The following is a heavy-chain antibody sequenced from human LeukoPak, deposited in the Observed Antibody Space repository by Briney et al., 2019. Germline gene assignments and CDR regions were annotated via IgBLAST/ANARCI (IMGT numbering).Heavy chain of an antibody. D-gene: IGHD3-16*01. CDR2: ISSSSSTI. CDR1: GFTFSSYS. V-gene: IGHV3-48*01. CDR3: ARGSLRDGGKFGY. J-gene: IGHJ4*02. Sequence: PGGSLRLSCAASGFTFSSYSMNWVRQAPGKGLEWVSYISSSSSTIYYADSVKGRFTISRDNAKNSLYLQMNSLRAEDTAVYYCARGSLRDGGKFGYWGQGTLVTVSS.